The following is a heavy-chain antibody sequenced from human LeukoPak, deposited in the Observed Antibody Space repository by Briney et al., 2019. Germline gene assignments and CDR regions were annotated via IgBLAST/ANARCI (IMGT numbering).Heavy chain of an antibody. V-gene: IGHV3-11*01. CDR1: GFTFSDYY. CDR3: ARVKSYDFAVGPRGWFDP. Sequence: GGSLRLSCAASGFTFSDYYMSWIRQAPGKGLEWVSYISSSGSTIYYADSVKGRFTISRDSAKNSLYLQMNSLRAEDTAVYYCARVKSYDFAVGPRGWFDPWGQGTLVTVSS. J-gene: IGHJ5*02. CDR2: ISSSGSTI. D-gene: IGHD3-3*01.